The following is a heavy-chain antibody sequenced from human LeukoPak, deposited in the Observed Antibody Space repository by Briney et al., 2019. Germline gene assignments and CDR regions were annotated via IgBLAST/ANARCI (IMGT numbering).Heavy chain of an antibody. V-gene: IGHV1-2*02. CDR2: INPNSGGT. D-gene: IGHD2-2*01. CDR3: AREDIPGQWIDY. J-gene: IGHJ4*02. Sequence: ASVKVSCKASGYTFAAYYMHWVRQAPGQGLEWMGWINPNSGGTNYAQKFQGRVTMTRDTSISTAYMELSRMRFDDTAVYYCAREDIPGQWIDYWGQGTLVTVSS. CDR1: GYTFAAYY.